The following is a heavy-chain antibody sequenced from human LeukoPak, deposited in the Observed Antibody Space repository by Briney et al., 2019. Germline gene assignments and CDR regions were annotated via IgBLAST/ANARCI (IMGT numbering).Heavy chain of an antibody. J-gene: IGHJ4*02. CDR1: GGSISSYY. D-gene: IGHD3-22*01. Sequence: SETLSLTCTVSGGSISSYYWRWIRQPPGKGLEWIGYIYYSGSTNYNPSLKSRVTISVDTSKNQFSLKLSSVTAADTAVYYCARHGRSYYDSSGYNFDYWGQGTLVTVSS. CDR3: ARHGRSYYDSSGYNFDY. CDR2: IYYSGST. V-gene: IGHV4-59*08.